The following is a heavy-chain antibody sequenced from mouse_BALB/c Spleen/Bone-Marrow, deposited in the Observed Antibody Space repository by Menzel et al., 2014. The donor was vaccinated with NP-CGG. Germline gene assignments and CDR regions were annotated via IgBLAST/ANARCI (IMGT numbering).Heavy chain of an antibody. J-gene: IGHJ4*01. Sequence: QVHVKQSGAKLVRPGASVKVSCKASGYTFTSYWINWVKQRPGQGLEWIGNIYPSDSYTNYNQNFKDKATLTVDKSSSTAYMQLSSPTSEDSAVYYCTRQYGNYYAMDYWGQGTSVTVSS. CDR1: GYTFTSYW. D-gene: IGHD2-10*02. CDR3: TRQYGNYYAMDY. V-gene: IGHV1-69*02. CDR2: IYPSDSYT.